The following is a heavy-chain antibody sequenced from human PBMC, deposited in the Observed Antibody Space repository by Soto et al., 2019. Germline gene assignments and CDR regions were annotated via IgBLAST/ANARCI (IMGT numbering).Heavy chain of an antibody. Sequence: QVQLVESGGGVVQPGRSLRLSCAASGFTFSSYGMHWVRQAPGKGLEWVAVISYDGSNKYYADSVKGRFTISRDNSKNTLYLQMNSLRAEDTAVYYCAKEGSGNRGMDVWGQGTTVTVSS. CDR1: GFTFSSYG. J-gene: IGHJ6*02. D-gene: IGHD3-3*01. CDR3: AKEGSGNRGMDV. V-gene: IGHV3-30*18. CDR2: ISYDGSNK.